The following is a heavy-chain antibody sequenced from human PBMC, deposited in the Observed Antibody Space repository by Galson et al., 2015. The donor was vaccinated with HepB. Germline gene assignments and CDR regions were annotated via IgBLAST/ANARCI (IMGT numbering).Heavy chain of an antibody. CDR1: GFTVRSNY. Sequence: SLRLSCAASGFTVRSNYMNWVCQAPGKGLEWVSVLYSGGGAKYADSVKGRFAFSRDNSKSMVYLHMNSLRAEDTAIYYCARELSSGSRGYDFRYFDSWGQGTLVTVSS. V-gene: IGHV3-66*01. J-gene: IGHJ4*02. CDR2: LYSGGGA. CDR3: ARELSSGSRGYDFRYFDS. D-gene: IGHD5-12*01.